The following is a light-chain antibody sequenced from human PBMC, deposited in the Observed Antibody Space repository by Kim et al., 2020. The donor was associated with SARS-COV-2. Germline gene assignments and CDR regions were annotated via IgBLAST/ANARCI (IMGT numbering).Light chain of an antibody. Sequence: SYELTQPPSVYVSPGQTARITCSGDKLGDKYACWYQQKPGQSPVLVIYQDSKRPSGIPERFPGSNSGNTATLTISGTQAMDEADYHCQAWDSSTVV. CDR2: QDS. V-gene: IGLV3-1*01. J-gene: IGLJ2*01. CDR3: QAWDSSTVV. CDR1: KLGDKY.